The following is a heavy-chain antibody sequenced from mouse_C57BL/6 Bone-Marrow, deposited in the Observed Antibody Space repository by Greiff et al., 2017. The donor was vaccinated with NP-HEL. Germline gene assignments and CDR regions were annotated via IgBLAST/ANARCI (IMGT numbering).Heavy chain of an antibody. CDR2: IDPSDIYT. J-gene: IGHJ3*01. V-gene: IGHV1-69*01. CDR3: ARGVYDYDPFAY. Sequence: QVQLQQPGAELVMPGASVKLSCKASGYTFTSYWMHWVKQRPGQGLEWIGEIDPSDIYTNYNQKFKSKSTLTVDKSSSTAYMQLSSLTSEDSAVYYCARGVYDYDPFAYWGQGTLVTVSA. D-gene: IGHD2-4*01. CDR1: GYTFTSYW.